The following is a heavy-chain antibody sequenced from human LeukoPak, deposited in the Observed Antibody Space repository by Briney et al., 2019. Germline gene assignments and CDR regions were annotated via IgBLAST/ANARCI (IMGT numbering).Heavy chain of an antibody. J-gene: IGHJ5*02. D-gene: IGHD1-1*01. CDR3: AKDLTTGTTGWFGP. CDR1: GFTFNTHA. V-gene: IGHV3-23*01. Sequence: GGSLRLSCAASGFTFNTHAMSWVRQAPGKGLEWVSSISGSGGATYYADSVKGRFTISRDNSRNTLYLQMSSLRADDTAVYYCAKDLTTGTTGWFGPWGQGTLVTVSS. CDR2: ISGSGGAT.